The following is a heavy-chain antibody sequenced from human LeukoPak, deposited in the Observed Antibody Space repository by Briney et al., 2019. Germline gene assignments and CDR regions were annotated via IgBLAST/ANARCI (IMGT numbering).Heavy chain of an antibody. J-gene: IGHJ4*02. CDR2: IYYSGST. CDR3: ARIAARPALADS. V-gene: IGHV4-39*01. D-gene: IGHD6-6*01. Sequence: KPSETLSLTCTVSGGSISSSSYYWGWIRQPPGKGLEWIGSIYYSGSTYYNPSLKSRVTISVDTSKNQFSLKLSSVTAADTAVYYCARIAARPALADSWGQGTLVTVSS. CDR1: GGSISSSSYY.